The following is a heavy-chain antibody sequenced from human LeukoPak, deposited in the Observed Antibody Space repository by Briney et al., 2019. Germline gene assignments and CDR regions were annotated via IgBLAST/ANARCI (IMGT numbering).Heavy chain of an antibody. CDR3: AREDFGQQRGDWFDP. CDR2: INPNSGGT. CDR1: GYTFTGYY. Sequence: PRASVKVSCKASGYTFTGYYMHWVRQAPGQGLEWMGWINPNSGGTNYAQKFQGRVTMTRDTSISTAYMELSRLRSDDTAVYYCAREDFGQQRGDWFDPWGQGTLVTVSS. D-gene: IGHD6-13*01. V-gene: IGHV1-2*02. J-gene: IGHJ5*02.